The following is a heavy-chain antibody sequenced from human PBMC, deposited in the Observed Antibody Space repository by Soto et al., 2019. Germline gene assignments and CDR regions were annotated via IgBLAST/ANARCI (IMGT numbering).Heavy chain of an antibody. CDR1: GGSISSSNW. Sequence: SETLSLTCAVSGGSISSSNWWSWVRQPPGKGLEWIGEIYHSGSTNYNPSLKSRVTISVDKSKNQFSLKLSSVTAADTAVYYCATWYSSSWYYFDYWGQGTLVTSPQ. CDR2: IYHSGST. V-gene: IGHV4-4*02. D-gene: IGHD6-13*01. CDR3: ATWYSSSWYYFDY. J-gene: IGHJ4*02.